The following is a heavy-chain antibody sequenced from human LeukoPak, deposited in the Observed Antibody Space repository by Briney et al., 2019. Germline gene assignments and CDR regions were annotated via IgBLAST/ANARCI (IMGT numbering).Heavy chain of an antibody. CDR1: GYTVTPLY. CDR2: IDPNNGDT. V-gene: IGHV1-2*02. D-gene: IGHD3-22*01. CDR3: ARDNYERKFDY. Sequence: ASVKVSCKASGYTVTPLYMHWVRQAPGQGLEWMGLIDPNNGDTYSSPKFRARVTMTRDTSTNTVYMDLNSLTSEDTAVYYCARDNYERKFDYWGQGTPVAVSS. J-gene: IGHJ4*02.